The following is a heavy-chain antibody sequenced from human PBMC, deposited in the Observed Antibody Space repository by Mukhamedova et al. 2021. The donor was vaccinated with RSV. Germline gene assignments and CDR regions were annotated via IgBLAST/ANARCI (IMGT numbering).Heavy chain of an antibody. CDR2: MNPNSGNT. J-gene: IGHJ6*02. D-gene: IGHD2-21*02. Sequence: RQATGQGLEWMGWMNPNSGNTGYAQKFQGRVTMTRNTSISTAYMELSSLRSEDTAVYYCARDMVVTAPRPMDVWGQGTTVTVSS. CDR3: ARDMVVTAPRPMDV. V-gene: IGHV1-8*01.